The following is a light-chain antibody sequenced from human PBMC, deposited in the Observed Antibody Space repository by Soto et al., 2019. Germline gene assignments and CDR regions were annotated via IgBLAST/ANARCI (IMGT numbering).Light chain of an antibody. Sequence: QSVLTQPPSASGTPGQRVTISCSGSSSNIGSNAVNWYQQFPGTAPKLLIHSNNQRPSGVPDRFSGSKSGTSASLAISGRQSEDEADYYCAAWDDSLNGPVFGGGTKLTVL. V-gene: IGLV1-44*01. CDR2: SNN. CDR3: AAWDDSLNGPV. CDR1: SSNIGSNA. J-gene: IGLJ2*01.